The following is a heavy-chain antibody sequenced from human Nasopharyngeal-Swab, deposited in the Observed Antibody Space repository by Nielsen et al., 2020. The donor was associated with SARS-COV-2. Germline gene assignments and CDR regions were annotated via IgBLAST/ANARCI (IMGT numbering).Heavy chain of an antibody. CDR1: GGSLSSSSYY. V-gene: IGHV4-39*07. D-gene: IGHD3-22*01. CDR2: MYHSGTS. J-gene: IGHJ6*02. Sequence: SETLSLTCTVSGGSLSSSSYYWGWIRQPPGKGLEWIGNMYHSGTSFYNPALKSRVTLSIDTSKNQLSLRLNSVTAADTAVYYCARGGSGYYNYYYNVDVWGQGTTVTVSS. CDR3: ARGGSGYYNYYYNVDV.